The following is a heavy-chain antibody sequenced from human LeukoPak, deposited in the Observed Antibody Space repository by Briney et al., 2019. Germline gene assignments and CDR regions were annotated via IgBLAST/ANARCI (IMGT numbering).Heavy chain of an antibody. D-gene: IGHD3-16*02. J-gene: IGHJ4*02. V-gene: IGHV1-2*06. Sequence: GASVKVSCKASGYTFTGYYMHWVRQAPGQGLEWMGRINPNSGGTNYAQKFQGRVTMTRDTSISTAYMELSRLRSDDTAVYYCARYSTYVWGSYRPTDDYWGQGTLVTVSS. CDR2: INPNSGGT. CDR1: GYTFTGYY. CDR3: ARYSTYVWGSYRPTDDY.